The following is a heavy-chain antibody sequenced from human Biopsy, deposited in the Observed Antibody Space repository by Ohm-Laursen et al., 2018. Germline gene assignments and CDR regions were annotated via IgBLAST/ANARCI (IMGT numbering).Heavy chain of an antibody. CDR3: ARGEGSSWFDP. Sequence: GASVKVSCKASGDSFTSYAIGWVRQAPGQGLEWMGGIIPIPNVATYAQKFQGRITITADESTSTAYMELSSLTSDDTAVYFCARGEGSSWFDPWGHGTLVTVS. CDR1: GDSFTSYA. CDR2: IIPIPNVA. V-gene: IGHV1-69*10. J-gene: IGHJ5*02. D-gene: IGHD1-26*01.